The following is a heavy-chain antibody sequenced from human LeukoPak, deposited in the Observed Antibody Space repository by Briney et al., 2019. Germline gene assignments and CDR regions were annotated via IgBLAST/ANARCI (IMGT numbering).Heavy chain of an antibody. CDR2: ISAYNGNT. Sequence: ASVKVSCKASVYTFTSYGISWVRQAPGQGLEWMGWISAYNGNTNYAQKLQGRVTMTTDTSTSTAYMELRSLRSDDTAVYYCARGSARIYYYYYMDDWGKGTMVTISS. CDR3: ARGSARIYYYYYMDD. CDR1: VYTFTSYG. J-gene: IGHJ6*03. V-gene: IGHV1-18*01.